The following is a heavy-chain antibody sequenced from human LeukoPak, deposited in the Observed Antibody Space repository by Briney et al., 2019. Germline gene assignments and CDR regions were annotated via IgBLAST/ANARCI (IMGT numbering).Heavy chain of an antibody. J-gene: IGHJ4*02. Sequence: GESLKISCKGSGYSFTSYWIGWVRQMPGKGLEWMGIIYPGDSDTRYSPSFQGQVTISADKSISTAYLQWSSLKASDTAMYYCARVAVWGSYRFHWFDYWGQGTLVTVSS. CDR2: IYPGDSDT. D-gene: IGHD3-16*02. CDR1: GYSFTSYW. V-gene: IGHV5-51*01. CDR3: ARVAVWGSYRFHWFDY.